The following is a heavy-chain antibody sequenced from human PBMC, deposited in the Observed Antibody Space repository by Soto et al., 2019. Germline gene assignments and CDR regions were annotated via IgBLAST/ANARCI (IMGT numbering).Heavy chain of an antibody. Sequence: SETLSLTCAVSGGSIGTAGYSWSWIRQPPGKGLEWIGYIFHTGSTYYNPSLKTRVTISIDRSKNQFSLHLNSVTAADTAIYYCARENRQGTYYLDSWGQGTLVTVSS. D-gene: IGHD3-10*01. CDR1: GGSIGTAGYS. CDR3: ARENRQGTYYLDS. J-gene: IGHJ4*02. V-gene: IGHV4-30-2*01. CDR2: IFHTGST.